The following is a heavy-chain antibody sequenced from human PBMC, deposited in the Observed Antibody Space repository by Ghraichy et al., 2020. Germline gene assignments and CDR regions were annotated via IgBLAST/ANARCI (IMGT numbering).Heavy chain of an antibody. D-gene: IGHD4-17*01. V-gene: IGHV4-59*01. CDR1: GGSISSYY. Sequence: GSLRLSCTVSGGSISSYYWTWIRLTPGKGLEWIGYIYDSGSTNYNPSLKSRVTISVDTSKKQFSLKLTSLTAADTAVYFCARSRRVTTVTWIDYWGQGRLVTVSS. CDR2: IYDSGST. J-gene: IGHJ4*02. CDR3: ARSRRVTTVTWIDY.